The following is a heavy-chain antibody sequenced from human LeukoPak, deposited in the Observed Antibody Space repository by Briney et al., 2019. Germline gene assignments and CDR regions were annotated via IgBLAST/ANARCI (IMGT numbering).Heavy chain of an antibody. Sequence: SETLSLTCTVSGGSISSYYWSWIRQPPGKGLEWIGYIYYSGSTNYNPSLKSRVTISVDTSKNQFSLNLTSVTAADTAVYYCARKRSNSWQGHFDYWGQGTLVTVSS. J-gene: IGHJ4*02. D-gene: IGHD6-13*01. CDR3: ARKRSNSWQGHFDY. V-gene: IGHV4-59*08. CDR2: IYYSGST. CDR1: GGSISSYY.